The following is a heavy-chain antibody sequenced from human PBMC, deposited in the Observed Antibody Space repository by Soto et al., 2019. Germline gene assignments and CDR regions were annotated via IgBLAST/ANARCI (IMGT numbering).Heavy chain of an antibody. CDR2: ISDDNGNI. J-gene: IGHJ6*02. D-gene: IGHD3-16*02. CDR3: ARVGTKWNLWDTYRRLDA. CDR1: GYTFSSYG. Sequence: QVQLVQSGAEVKKPGASVKVSCKASGYTFSSYGVTWVRQAPGQGLAWMGWISDDNGNIEYAQKFQGRVIMTTDTASSTAYMEVRSLRSDDTAVYYCARVGTKWNLWDTYRRLDAWGQGTTVTVSS. V-gene: IGHV1-18*04.